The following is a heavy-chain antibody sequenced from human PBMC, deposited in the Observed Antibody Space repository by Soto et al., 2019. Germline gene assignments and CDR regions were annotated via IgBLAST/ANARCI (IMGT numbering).Heavy chain of an antibody. D-gene: IGHD6-19*01. CDR3: AKDPRQWLVYYFDY. CDR2: ISGSGGST. Sequence: PGGSLRLSCAASGFTFSSYAMSWVRQAPGKGLEWVSAISGSGGSTYYADSVKGRFTISRDNSKNTLYLQMNSLRAEDTTVYYCAKDPRQWLVYYFDYWGQGTLVTVSS. CDR1: GFTFSSYA. J-gene: IGHJ4*02. V-gene: IGHV3-23*01.